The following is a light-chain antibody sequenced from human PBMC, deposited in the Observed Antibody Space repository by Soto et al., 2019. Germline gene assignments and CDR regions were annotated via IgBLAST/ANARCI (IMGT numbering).Light chain of an antibody. CDR3: QQYASSPLT. V-gene: IGKV3-20*01. Sequence: EIVLTQSPGTLSLSSGERATLSCRASQSVRSNYLAWYQQKPGQAPRLLIYGASSRATGIPDRFGGSGSGTDFTLTISRLEPDDFAVYYCQQYASSPLTFGGGTKVVIK. CDR2: GAS. CDR1: QSVRSNY. J-gene: IGKJ4*01.